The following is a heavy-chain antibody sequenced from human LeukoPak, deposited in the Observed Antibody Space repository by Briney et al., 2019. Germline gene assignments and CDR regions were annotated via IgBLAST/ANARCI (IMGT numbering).Heavy chain of an antibody. CDR2: INPSGGST. Sequence: GSVTVSCKASRYTFTSYYMHWVRQAPGQGLEWMGIINPSGGSTSYAQTFQGGVTMTRDMSTSTVYMELSSLRSEGTAVYYCARAHRDYYDSSGYYGWFDPWGQGTLVTVSS. CDR3: ARAHRDYYDSSGYYGWFDP. D-gene: IGHD3-22*01. V-gene: IGHV1-46*01. CDR1: RYTFTSYY. J-gene: IGHJ5*02.